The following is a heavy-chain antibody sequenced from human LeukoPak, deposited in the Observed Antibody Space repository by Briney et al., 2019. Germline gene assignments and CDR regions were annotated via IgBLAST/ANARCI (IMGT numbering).Heavy chain of an antibody. CDR1: GGSIKSNNW. J-gene: IGHJ4*02. D-gene: IGHD6-19*01. CDR2: IYHSGST. Sequence: SETLSLTCAVSGGSIKSNNWWSWVRQPPGKGLEWIGEIYHSGSTNYNPSLESRVTVSVDKSKNQFSLKLSSVTAADTAVYYCARMAGSEGWDYWGQGTLVAVSS. V-gene: IGHV4-4*02. CDR3: ARMAGSEGWDY.